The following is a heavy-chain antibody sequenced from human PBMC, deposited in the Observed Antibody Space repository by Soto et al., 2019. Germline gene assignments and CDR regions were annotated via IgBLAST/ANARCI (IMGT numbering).Heavy chain of an antibody. D-gene: IGHD3-10*01. CDR1: GGTFSSYA. Sequence: QVQLVQSGAEVKKPGSSVKVSCKASGGTFSSYAISWVRQAPGQGLEWMGGIITIFGTANYAQKFQGRVTITADESTSKAYMELSSLISADTAVSYGAMQMWGIYGAGSYHGAFAIWGQGTMVTVSS. J-gene: IGHJ3*02. V-gene: IGHV1-69*01. CDR2: IITIFGTA. CDR3: AMQMWGIYGAGSYHGAFAI.